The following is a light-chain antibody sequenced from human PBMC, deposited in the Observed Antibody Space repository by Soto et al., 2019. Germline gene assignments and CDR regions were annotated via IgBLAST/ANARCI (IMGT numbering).Light chain of an antibody. Sequence: DIQMTQSPSTLSVSVVDRVTITFRASQSISSWLAWYQQKPGKAPKLLIYDSSSLESWVPSRFSGSGSGKEFTLTITSLQPDDFATYYRQQYNSYPWTFGQGTKVDIK. CDR2: DSS. J-gene: IGKJ1*01. CDR3: QQYNSYPWT. CDR1: QSISSW. V-gene: IGKV1-5*01.